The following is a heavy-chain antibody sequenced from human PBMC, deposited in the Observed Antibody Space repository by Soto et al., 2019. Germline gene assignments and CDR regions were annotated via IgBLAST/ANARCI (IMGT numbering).Heavy chain of an antibody. CDR3: AKRVITIFGVVIMRYFDY. J-gene: IGHJ4*02. CDR1: GFTFSSYP. D-gene: IGHD3-3*01. Sequence: PGWSLILSCATSGFTFSSYPISWVLQAPVNSLEWVSAISGSGGSTYYADSVKCRFTISRDNSKNTLYLQMNSLRAEDTAVYYCAKRVITIFGVVIMRYFDYWGQGTLVTVSS. V-gene: IGHV3-23*01. CDR2: ISGSGGST.